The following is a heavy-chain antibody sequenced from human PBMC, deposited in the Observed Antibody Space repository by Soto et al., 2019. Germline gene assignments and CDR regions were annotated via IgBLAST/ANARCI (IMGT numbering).Heavy chain of an antibody. J-gene: IGHJ6*01. CDR2: IGDSGAST. CDR1: GFSFSSFA. CDR3: AKGVELDV. D-gene: IGHD1-26*01. Sequence: EVLLLESGGGLVQPGGSLRLSCEASGFSFSSFAMNWVRQAPGKGLEWVSAIGDSGASTYYADSVKGRFTISRDNSRNTLYLQLTSLIAADTAVYYCAKGVELDVWGNGTTVNVSS. V-gene: IGHV3-23*01.